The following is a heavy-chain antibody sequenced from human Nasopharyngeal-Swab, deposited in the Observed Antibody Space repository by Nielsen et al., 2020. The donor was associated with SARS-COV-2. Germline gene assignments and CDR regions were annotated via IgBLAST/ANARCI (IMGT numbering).Heavy chain of an antibody. D-gene: IGHD3-22*01. CDR3: ARQDSSAGRNYYGMDV. CDR2: INPNAGTT. J-gene: IGHJ6*02. Sequence: ASVKVSCKASGYTFIAYYIHWVRQAPAQGLQWMGMINPNAGTTGYAQNFQGRVTVTRDTSTTTVYMELNSLRSEDTAVYYCARQDSSAGRNYYGMDVWGQGTTVTVSS. CDR1: GYTFIAYY. V-gene: IGHV1-46*01.